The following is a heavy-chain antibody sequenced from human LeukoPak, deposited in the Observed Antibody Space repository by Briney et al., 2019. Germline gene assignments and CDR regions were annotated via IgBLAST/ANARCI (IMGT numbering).Heavy chain of an antibody. D-gene: IGHD4-23*01. CDR2: ISSSGSTI. V-gene: IGHV3-48*03. CDR1: GFTFSSYE. Sequence: GGSLRLSCAASGFTFSSYEMHWVRQAPGKGLEWVSYISSSGSTIYYADCVKGRFTISRDNAKNSLYPQMNSLRAEDTAVYYCARDYGGSSPFDYWGQGTLVTVSS. CDR3: ARDYGGSSPFDY. J-gene: IGHJ4*02.